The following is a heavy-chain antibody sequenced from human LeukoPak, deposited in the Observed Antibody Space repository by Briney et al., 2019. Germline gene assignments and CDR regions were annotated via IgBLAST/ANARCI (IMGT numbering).Heavy chain of an antibody. V-gene: IGHV3-66*01. D-gene: IGHD1-26*01. Sequence: GGSLRLSCEASGFIVGANFMNWVRQAPGKGLEWVAVMYSVGTTHYADSVKGRFTVSRDPSKNAVYLQMDSLRVEDTAVYYCARDLSAYSYGFGGDSWGQGTRVIVSS. CDR3: ARDLSAYSYGFGGDS. J-gene: IGHJ4*02. CDR2: MYSVGTT. CDR1: GFIVGANF.